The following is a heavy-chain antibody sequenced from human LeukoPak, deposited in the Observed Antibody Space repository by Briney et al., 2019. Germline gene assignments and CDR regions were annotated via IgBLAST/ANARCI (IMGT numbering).Heavy chain of an antibody. Sequence: GASVKVSCKASGYTFTGYYMHWVRQAPGQGLEWMGWISPNSGGTNYAQKFQGRVTMTRDTSISTAYMELSRLRSDDTAVYYCARALTIFGVVNFVGYWGQGTLVTVSS. CDR2: ISPNSGGT. D-gene: IGHD3-3*01. CDR3: ARALTIFGVVNFVGY. CDR1: GYTFTGYY. J-gene: IGHJ4*02. V-gene: IGHV1-2*02.